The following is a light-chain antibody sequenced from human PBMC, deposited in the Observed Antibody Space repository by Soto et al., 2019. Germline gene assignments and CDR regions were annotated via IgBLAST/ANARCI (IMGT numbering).Light chain of an antibody. J-gene: IGKJ3*01. V-gene: IGKV3-20*01. CDR3: QQHGTSLFT. CDR2: GAS. CDR1: QSVTNNF. Sequence: IVLTQSPGTLSLSPGERATLSCGASQSVTNNFLAWYQQKPGQAPRLLIYGASSRATGVPDRFSGSGSGTDFTLTISRLEPGDFAVYYCQQHGTSLFTFGPGTKVDIK.